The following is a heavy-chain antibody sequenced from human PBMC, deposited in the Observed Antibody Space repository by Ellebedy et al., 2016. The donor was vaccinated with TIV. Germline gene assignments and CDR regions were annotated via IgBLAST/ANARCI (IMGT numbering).Heavy chain of an antibody. J-gene: IGHJ5*02. CDR2: INPNGGGT. D-gene: IGHD2-2*01. CDR3: AREKSEIVVVPGVSPAEWIDP. V-gene: IGHV1-2*02. Sequence: AASVKVSCKASGYTFTDHYIYWVRQAPGQGLEWMGWINPNGGGTNYAQEFQGRVSITRETSTSTVYMELSRLRFDDTAVYYWAREKSEIVVVPGVSPAEWIDPWGQGTLVTVSS. CDR1: GYTFTDHY.